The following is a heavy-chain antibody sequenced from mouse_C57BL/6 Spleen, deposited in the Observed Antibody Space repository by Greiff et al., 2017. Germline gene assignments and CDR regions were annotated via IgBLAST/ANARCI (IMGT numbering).Heavy chain of an antibody. D-gene: IGHD4-1*01. CDR2: IDPSDSYT. Sequence: QVQLQQPGAELVMPGASVKLSCKASGYTFTSYWMHWVKQRPGQGLEWIGEIDPSDSYTNYNQKFKGKSTLTVDKSSSTAYMQLSSLTSEDSAVYYCARWNWDVGRAWFAYWGQGTLVTVSA. V-gene: IGHV1-69*01. CDR1: GYTFTSYW. J-gene: IGHJ3*01. CDR3: ARWNWDVGRAWFAY.